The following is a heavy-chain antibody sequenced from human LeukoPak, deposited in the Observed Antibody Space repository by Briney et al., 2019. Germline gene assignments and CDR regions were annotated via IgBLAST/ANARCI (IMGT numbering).Heavy chain of an antibody. D-gene: IGHD1-26*01. CDR2: ISSSSSYI. CDR1: GFTFSSYS. J-gene: IGHJ5*02. CDR3: ARDRAGIVGATGWFDP. Sequence: GGSLRLSCAASGFTFSSYSMNWVRQAPGKGLEWVSSISSSSSYIYYADSVKGRFTISRDNAKNSLYLQMNSLRAEDTAVYYCARDRAGIVGATGWFDPWGQGTLATVSS. V-gene: IGHV3-21*01.